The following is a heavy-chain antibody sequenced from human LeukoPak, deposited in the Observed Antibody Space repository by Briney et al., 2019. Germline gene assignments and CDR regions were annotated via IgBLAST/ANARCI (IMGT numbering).Heavy chain of an antibody. Sequence: GGSLRLSCATSGFSFNNDWMDWVRQAPGKGLEWVANINQDGSEKNCLDSVKGRLTISRDNAQNSLYLQMNGLRVEDTAVYYCTRRLDEWGQGTLVTVSS. CDR3: TRRLDE. J-gene: IGHJ4*02. V-gene: IGHV3-7*01. CDR2: INQDGSEK. CDR1: GFSFNNDW. D-gene: IGHD3-16*01.